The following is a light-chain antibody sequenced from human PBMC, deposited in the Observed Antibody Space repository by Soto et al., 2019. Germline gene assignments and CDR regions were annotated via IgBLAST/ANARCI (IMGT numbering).Light chain of an antibody. CDR1: EMISIY. V-gene: IGKV1-39*01. CDR2: AAS. Sequence: DLQMTQFPSSLSASVGDRVTITCRASEMISIYLNWYQQKPGKAPKLLIYAASSLQSGVPSRFSGSGFGTDFTLTISHLQPEEFATYYCQQSYRTLYTFGQGTTLEIE. CDR3: QQSYRTLYT. J-gene: IGKJ2*01.